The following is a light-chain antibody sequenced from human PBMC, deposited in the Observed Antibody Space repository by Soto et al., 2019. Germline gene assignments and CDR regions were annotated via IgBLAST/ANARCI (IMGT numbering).Light chain of an antibody. V-gene: IGKV1-5*01. Sequence: IQMTQSPSTLSASVGDRVTITCRASQSISTWLAWYQQKPGKAPKLLIYDASSLESGVPSRFSGSGSGTDFTLTIDSLQPEDVATYYCQQLNNYSRTFGPGTKVDIK. CDR3: QQLNNYSRT. CDR1: QSISTW. CDR2: DAS. J-gene: IGKJ3*01.